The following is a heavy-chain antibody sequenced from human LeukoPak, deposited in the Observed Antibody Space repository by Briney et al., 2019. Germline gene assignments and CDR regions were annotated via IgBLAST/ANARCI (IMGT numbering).Heavy chain of an antibody. J-gene: IGHJ6*02. D-gene: IGHD4-17*01. CDR3: ARGRYGDYFYFDYYYYAMDV. V-gene: IGHV3-66*01. CDR1: GFNVSNNY. Sequence: GGFLRLSCAASGFNVSNNYMSWVRQAPGKGLEWVSVIYSGDSTYYADSVKGRFTISRDNSKNKLFLQMNSLRAEDTAVYYCARGRYGDYFYFDYYYYAMDVWGQGTTVTVS. CDR2: IYSGDST.